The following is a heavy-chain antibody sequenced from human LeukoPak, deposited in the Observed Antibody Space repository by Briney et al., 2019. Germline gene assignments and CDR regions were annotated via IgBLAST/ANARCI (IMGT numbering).Heavy chain of an antibody. D-gene: IGHD2-2*01. CDR2: MNPNSGNT. CDR1: GYTFTSYD. V-gene: IGHV1-8*03. CDR3: ARGWALWPAADLLPDYYYMDV. Sequence: AASVKVSCKASGYTFTSYDINWVRQATGQGLEWMGWMNPNSGNTGYAQKFQGRVTITRNTSISTAYMELSSLRSEDTAVYYCARGWALWPAADLLPDYYYMDVWGKGTTVTVSS. J-gene: IGHJ6*03.